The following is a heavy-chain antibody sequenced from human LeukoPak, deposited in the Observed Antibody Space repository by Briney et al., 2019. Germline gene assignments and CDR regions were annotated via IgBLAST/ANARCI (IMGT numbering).Heavy chain of an antibody. Sequence: GGSLRLSCAASGFTFSSYAMSWVRQAPGKGLEWVSAISGSGGSTYYADSVKGRFTISRDNSKNTVYLQMNSLRPEDTAIYYCARDNTWGFDYWGQGALVTVSS. V-gene: IGHV3-23*01. CDR3: ARDNTWGFDY. J-gene: IGHJ4*02. CDR1: GFTFSSYA. CDR2: ISGSGGST. D-gene: IGHD7-27*01.